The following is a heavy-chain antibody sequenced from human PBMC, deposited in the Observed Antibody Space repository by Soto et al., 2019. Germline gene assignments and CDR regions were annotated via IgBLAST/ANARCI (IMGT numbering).Heavy chain of an antibody. CDR1: GYTFTSYG. J-gene: IGHJ6*02. CDR3: ASDRGAEGMDV. V-gene: IGHV1-18*01. Sequence: QVQLVQSGAEVKKPGASVKVSCKASGYTFTSYGISWVRQAPGQGLEWMGWISAYNGNTNYAQKLQGRVTMTTDKTTSTGYRELRSMSSDDTAGDYCASDRGAEGMDVWGHGTTGTVSS. CDR2: ISAYNGNT.